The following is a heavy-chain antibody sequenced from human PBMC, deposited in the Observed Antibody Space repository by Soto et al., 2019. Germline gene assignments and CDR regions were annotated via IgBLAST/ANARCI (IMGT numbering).Heavy chain of an antibody. J-gene: IGHJ3*02. CDR1: GFAYSNCA. V-gene: IGHV1-58*01. CDR3: AKELRWELTREHAFDI. Sequence: GASVKATWKTSGFAYSNCAVQWVRHASGQRLEWMGWIIVGGGGTKYAQELQGRPTITRDVSTNTAYMELSGLRAEDTAVYYCAKELRWELTREHAFDIWGQGTMVT. D-gene: IGHD1-26*01. CDR2: IIVGGGGT.